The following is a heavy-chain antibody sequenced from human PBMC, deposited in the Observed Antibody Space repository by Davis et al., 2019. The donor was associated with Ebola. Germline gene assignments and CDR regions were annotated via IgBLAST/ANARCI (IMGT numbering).Heavy chain of an antibody. CDR2: ISSSGSTI. D-gene: IGHD6-19*01. CDR3: ARDRSIAVAGTAYYYGMDV. J-gene: IGHJ6*02. V-gene: IGHV3-11*01. Sequence: GESLKISCAASGFTFSDYYMSWIRQAPGKGLEWVSYISSSGSTIYYADSVKGRFTISRDNAKNSLYLQMNSLRAEDTAVYYCARDRSIAVAGTAYYYGMDVWGQGTTVTVSS. CDR1: GFTFSDYY.